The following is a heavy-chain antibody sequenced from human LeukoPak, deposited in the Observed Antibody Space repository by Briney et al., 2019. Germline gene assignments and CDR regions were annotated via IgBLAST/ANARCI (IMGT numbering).Heavy chain of an antibody. V-gene: IGHV3-30-3*01. Sequence: GGSLRLSCAASGFTFSSYAMHWVRQAPGKGLEWVAVISYDGSNKYYADSVKGRFTISRDNSKNTQYLQMNSLRAEDTAVYYCAKGVVDYWGQGTLVTVSS. J-gene: IGHJ4*02. CDR1: GFTFSSYA. CDR3: AKGVVDY. CDR2: ISYDGSNK.